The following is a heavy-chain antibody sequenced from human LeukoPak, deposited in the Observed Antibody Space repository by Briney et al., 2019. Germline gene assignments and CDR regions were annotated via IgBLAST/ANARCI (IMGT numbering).Heavy chain of an antibody. D-gene: IGHD2-21*02. Sequence: GSLRLSCAASGFRFINYAMSWVRQAPGKGLEWVSAVSGSGDRTYSAGSVRGRFTISRDNSKNMLYLQMSSLRADDTAVYYCAKEPDSVTYFDYWGQGTLVTVSS. J-gene: IGHJ4*02. CDR2: VSGSGDRT. V-gene: IGHV3-23*01. CDR3: AKEPDSVTYFDY. CDR1: GFRFINYA.